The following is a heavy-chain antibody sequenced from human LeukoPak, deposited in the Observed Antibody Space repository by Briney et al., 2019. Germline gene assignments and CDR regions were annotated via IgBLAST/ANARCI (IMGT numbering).Heavy chain of an antibody. CDR2: INSDGSST. D-gene: IGHD3-22*01. V-gene: IGHV3-74*01. CDR3: ARDLLLPPGMDV. CDR1: GFTFSSYR. J-gene: IGHJ6*02. Sequence: GGSLRLSCAASGFTFSSYRMHWVCQAPGKGLVWVSRINSDGSSTSYADSVKGRFTISRDNAKNTLYLQMNSLRAEDTAVYYCARDLLLPPGMDVWGQGTTVTVSS.